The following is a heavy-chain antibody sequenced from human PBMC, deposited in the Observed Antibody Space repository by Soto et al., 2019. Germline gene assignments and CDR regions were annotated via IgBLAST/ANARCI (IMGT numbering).Heavy chain of an antibody. CDR1: GYSFTDYG. CDR3: ARVSGGSVGYSSGGGGPYVDV. Sequence: QVQLVQSGAEVKKPGASVKVSCKTSGYSFTDYGITWVRQAPGQGLEWMGWISAYNGNTYYAQKLRGRIAMTTDTSKGTAYMELGRLRFDDTALYYWARVSGGSVGYSSGGGGPYVDVWGQGTTVTVSS. D-gene: IGHD6-19*01. J-gene: IGHJ6*02. V-gene: IGHV1-18*01. CDR2: ISAYNGNT.